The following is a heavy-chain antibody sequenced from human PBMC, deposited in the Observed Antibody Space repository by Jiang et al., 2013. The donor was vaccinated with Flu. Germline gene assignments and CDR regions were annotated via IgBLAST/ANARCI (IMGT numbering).Heavy chain of an antibody. CDR2: IYYSGST. V-gene: IGHV4-59*08. Sequence: GPGLVKPSETLSLTCTVSGGSISSYYWSWIRQPPGKGLEWIGYIYYSGSTNYNPSLKSRVTISVDTSKNQFSLKLSSVTAADTAVYYCARPLVGRRGAFDIWGQGTMVTVSS. J-gene: IGHJ3*02. CDR1: GGSISSYY. D-gene: IGHD2-8*02. CDR3: ARPLVGRRGAFDI.